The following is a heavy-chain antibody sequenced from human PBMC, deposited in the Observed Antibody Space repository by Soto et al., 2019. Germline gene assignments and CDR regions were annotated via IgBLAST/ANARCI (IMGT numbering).Heavy chain of an antibody. CDR2: IKQDGSEK. V-gene: IGHV3-7*05. CDR3: AIDSSGYYYAY. CDR1: GFTFSSYW. J-gene: IGHJ4*02. Sequence: GGSLRLSCAASGFTFSSYWMSWVRQAPGKGLEWVANIKQDGSEKYYVDSVKGRFTISRDNAKNSLYLQMNSLRAEDTAVYYCAIDSSGYYYAYWGQGTLVTVSS. D-gene: IGHD3-22*01.